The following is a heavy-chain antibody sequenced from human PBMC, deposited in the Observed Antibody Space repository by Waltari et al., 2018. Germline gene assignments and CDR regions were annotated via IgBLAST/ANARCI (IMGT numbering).Heavy chain of an antibody. CDR3: AREQQLAQGVPPFQY. CDR1: GYTFTGYY. Sequence: QVQLVQSGAEVKKPGASVKVSCKASGYTFTGYYMHWVRQAPGQGLEWMGWINPNRSGTNYAQKFQGRVTMTRDTSISTAYMELSRLRSDDTAVYYCAREQQLAQGVPPFQYWGQGTLVTVSS. CDR2: INPNRSGT. V-gene: IGHV1-2*02. J-gene: IGHJ4*02. D-gene: IGHD6-13*01.